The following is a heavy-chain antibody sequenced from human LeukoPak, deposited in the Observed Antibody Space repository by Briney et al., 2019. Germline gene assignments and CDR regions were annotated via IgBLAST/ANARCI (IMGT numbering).Heavy chain of an antibody. V-gene: IGHV3-23*01. CDR3: AKDSVYYYDSSGD. D-gene: IGHD3-22*01. J-gene: IGHJ4*02. Sequence: GGSLRLSCAASGFTFSSSAMSWVRQAPGKGLEWVSAISGSGGSTYYADSVKGRFTISRDNSKNTLYLQMNSLRAEDTAVYYCAKDSVYYYDSSGDWGQGTLVTVSS. CDR1: GFTFSSSA. CDR2: ISGSGGST.